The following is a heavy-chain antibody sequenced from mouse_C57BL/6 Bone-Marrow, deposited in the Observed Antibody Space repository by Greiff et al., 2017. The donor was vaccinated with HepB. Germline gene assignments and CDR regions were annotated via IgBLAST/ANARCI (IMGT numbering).Heavy chain of an antibody. Sequence: QVQLQQPGAELVMPGASVKLSCKASGYTFTSYWMHWVKQRPGQGLEWIGEIDPSDSYTNYNQKFKGKSTLTVDKSSSTAYMQLSSLTSEDSAVYYCEIFYYFDDWGQGTTLTVSS. CDR1: GYTFTSYW. V-gene: IGHV1-69*01. CDR3: EIFYYFDD. CDR2: IDPSDSYT. J-gene: IGHJ2*01.